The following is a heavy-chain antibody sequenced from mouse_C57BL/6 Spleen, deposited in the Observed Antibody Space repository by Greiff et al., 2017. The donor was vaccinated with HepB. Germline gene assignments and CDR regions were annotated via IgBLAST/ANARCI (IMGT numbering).Heavy chain of an antibody. D-gene: IGHD2-5*01. CDR3: ARVYYSNYYFDY. Sequence: EVKLMESGPELVKPGASVKISCKASGYSFTGYYMNWVKQSPEKSLEWIGEINPSTGGTTYNQKFKAKATLTVDKSSSTAYMQLKSLTSEDSAVYYCARVYYSNYYFDYWGQGTTLTVSS. V-gene: IGHV1-42*01. J-gene: IGHJ2*01. CDR1: GYSFTGYY. CDR2: INPSTGGT.